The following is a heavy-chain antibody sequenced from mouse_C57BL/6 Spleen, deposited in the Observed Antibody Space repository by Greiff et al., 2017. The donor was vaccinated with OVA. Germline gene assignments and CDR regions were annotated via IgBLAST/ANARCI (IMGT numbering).Heavy chain of an antibody. CDR3: ARSAPSYYGSSYPYYWYFDV. V-gene: IGHV1-75*01. D-gene: IGHD1-1*01. CDR2: IFPGSGST. CDR1: GYTFTDYY. J-gene: IGHJ1*03. Sequence: VQGVESGPELVKPGASVKISCKASGYTFTDYYINWVKQRPGQGLEWIGWIFPGSGSTYYNEKFKGKATLTVDKSSSTAYMLLSSLTSEDSAVYFCARSAPSYYGSSYPYYWYFDVWGTGTTVTVSS.